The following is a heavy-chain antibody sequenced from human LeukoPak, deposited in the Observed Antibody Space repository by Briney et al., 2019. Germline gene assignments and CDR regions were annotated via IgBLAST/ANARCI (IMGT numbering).Heavy chain of an antibody. J-gene: IGHJ2*01. V-gene: IGHV3-74*01. Sequence: GGSLRLSCEASGFTFSSYWMHWVRQAPGKGLVWVSRIDTDGSTTTYADSVKGRFTISRDNAKNTLYLQMNSLRAEDTAVYYCARDLAAGEHFYFDLWGRGALVTVSS. CDR1: GFTFSSYW. CDR2: IDTDGSTT. CDR3: ARDLAAGEHFYFDL. D-gene: IGHD7-27*01.